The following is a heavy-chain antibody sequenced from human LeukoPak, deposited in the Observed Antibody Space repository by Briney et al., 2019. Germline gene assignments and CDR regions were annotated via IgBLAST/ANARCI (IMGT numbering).Heavy chain of an antibody. J-gene: IGHJ4*02. CDR2: IIPIFGTA. D-gene: IGHD3-10*01. Sequence: ASVKVSCKASGGTFISYAISWVRQAPGQGLEWMGGIIPIFGTANYAQKFQGRVTITADESTSTAYMELSSLRSEDMAVYYCARYGSGSYYNGGPDYWGQGTLVTVSS. CDR1: GGTFISYA. V-gene: IGHV1-69*13. CDR3: ARYGSGSYYNGGPDY.